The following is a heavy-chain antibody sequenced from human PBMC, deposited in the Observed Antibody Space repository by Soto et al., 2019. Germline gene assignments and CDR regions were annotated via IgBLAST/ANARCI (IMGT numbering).Heavy chain of an antibody. CDR1: GFTFSSYG. V-gene: IGHV3-30*18. J-gene: IGHJ4*02. D-gene: IGHD2-15*01. CDR2: ISYDGSNK. Sequence: GGSLRLSCAASGFTFSSYGMHWVRQAPSKGLEWVAVISYDGSNKYYADSVKGRFTISRDNSKNTLYLQMNSLRAEDTAVYYCAKDYSGTQFVVVVAAAFDYWGQGTLVTVSS. CDR3: AKDYSGTQFVVVVAAAFDY.